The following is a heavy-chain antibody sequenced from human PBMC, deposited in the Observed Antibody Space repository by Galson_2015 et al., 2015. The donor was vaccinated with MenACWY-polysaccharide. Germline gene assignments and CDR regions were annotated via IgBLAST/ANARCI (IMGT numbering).Heavy chain of an antibody. CDR2: ISYDGSNK. CDR3: AKGGYYGSGSYYTDYYYYMDV. Sequence: SLRLSCAASGFTFSSYRMNWVRQAPGKGLEWVAVISYDGSNKYYADSVKGRFTISRDNSKNTLYLQMNSLRAEDTAVYYCAKGGYYGSGSYYTDYYYYMDVWGKGTTVTVSS. J-gene: IGHJ6*03. D-gene: IGHD3-10*01. CDR1: GFTFSSYR. V-gene: IGHV3-30*18.